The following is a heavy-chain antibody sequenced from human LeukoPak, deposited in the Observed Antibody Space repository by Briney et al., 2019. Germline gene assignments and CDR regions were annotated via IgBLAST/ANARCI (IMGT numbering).Heavy chain of an antibody. Sequence: PSETLSLTYTVSGGSISSYYWNWIRQPPGKGLEWIGYIYYSGSTNYNPSLKSRVTISVDTSKNQFSLKLSSVTAADTAVYYCARGSQYYYDSSGYYSHDYWGQGTLVTVSS. CDR2: IYYSGST. CDR1: GGSISSYY. J-gene: IGHJ4*02. D-gene: IGHD3-22*01. CDR3: ARGSQYYYDSSGYYSHDY. V-gene: IGHV4-59*12.